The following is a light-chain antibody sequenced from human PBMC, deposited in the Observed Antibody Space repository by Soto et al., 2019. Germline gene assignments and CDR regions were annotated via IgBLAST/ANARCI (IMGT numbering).Light chain of an antibody. CDR3: QQSFNTPYT. Sequence: DIQMTQSPSSLSASVGDRVTITCRASQDIRNDFGWYQYKPGKAPKRLIYAASSLQSGVPSRFSGSGSGTEFTLTISSLQPEDFATYYCQQSFNTPYTFGQGTELEVK. J-gene: IGKJ2*01. V-gene: IGKV1-17*01. CDR1: QDIRND. CDR2: AAS.